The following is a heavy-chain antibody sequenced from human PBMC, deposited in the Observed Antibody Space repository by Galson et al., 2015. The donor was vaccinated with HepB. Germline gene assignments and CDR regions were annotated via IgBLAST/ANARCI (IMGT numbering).Heavy chain of an antibody. V-gene: IGHV1-18*01. CDR1: GYTFSSYG. CDR2: TSPYTGDT. CDR3: ARGQWYDFWSGLGYFDS. D-gene: IGHD3-3*01. J-gene: IGHJ4*02. Sequence: SVKVSCKATGYTFSSYGINWVRQAPGQGLEWMGWTSPYTGDTNYAQKLQGRVTMTTDTSTSTAYMELRSLRSDDTAVYYCARGQWYDFWSGLGYFDSWGQGTLVTVSS.